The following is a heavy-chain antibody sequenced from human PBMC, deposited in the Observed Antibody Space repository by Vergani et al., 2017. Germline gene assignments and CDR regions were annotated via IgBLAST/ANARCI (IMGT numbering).Heavy chain of an antibody. J-gene: IGHJ6*02. CDR3: ARETDTGSSVSYNYYAMDV. CDR1: GFPFSDYG. V-gene: IGHV3-30*03. Sequence: QVQLVESGGGEVQPGRSLRLSCSAAGFPFSDYGVHWVRQAPGKGLEWVSVISYDGNKKNYADSVKGRFIISRDNSKNTLYLEMNALRAEDTAVYYCARETDTGSSVSYNYYAMDVWGQGTTVSVSS. D-gene: IGHD3-9*01. CDR2: ISYDGNKK.